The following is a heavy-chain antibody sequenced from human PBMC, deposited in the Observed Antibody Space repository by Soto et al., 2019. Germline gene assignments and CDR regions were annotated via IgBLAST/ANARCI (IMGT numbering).Heavy chain of an antibody. Sequence: QVQLVESGGGVVQPGRSLRLSCAASGFTFSSYGMHWVRQAPGKGLEWVAVIWYDGSNKYYADSVKGRFTISRDNSKNTLYLQMNSLRAEVTAVYYCARGGYSSGWSFDYWGQGTLVTVSS. CDR1: GFTFSSYG. D-gene: IGHD6-19*01. CDR3: ARGGYSSGWSFDY. J-gene: IGHJ4*02. V-gene: IGHV3-33*01. CDR2: IWYDGSNK.